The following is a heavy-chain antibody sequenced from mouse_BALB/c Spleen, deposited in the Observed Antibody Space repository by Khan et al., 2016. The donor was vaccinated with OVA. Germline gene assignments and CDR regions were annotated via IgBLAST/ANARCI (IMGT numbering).Heavy chain of an antibody. V-gene: IGHV1-87*01. CDR3: ASHYGSYFDY. J-gene: IGHJ2*01. CDR2: IYPGDGDT. D-gene: IGHD2-1*01. CDR1: GYTFTRYW. Sequence: QVRLQQSGAELARPGASVKLSCKASGYTFTRYWMQWVKQRPGQGLDWIGAIYPGDGDTKYTQKFKGKATLTADKSSRTAYMDLSSLASEDSAVYYCASHYGSYFDYWGQGTTLTVSS.